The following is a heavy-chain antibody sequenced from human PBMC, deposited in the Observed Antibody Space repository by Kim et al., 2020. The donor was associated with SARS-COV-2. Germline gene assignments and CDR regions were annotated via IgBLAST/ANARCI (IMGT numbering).Heavy chain of an antibody. J-gene: IGHJ6*01. Sequence: GGSLRLSCAASGFTFSSYAMHWVRQAPGKGLEWVAVISYDGSNKYYVDSVKGRFTISRDNSKNTLYLQMNSLRAEDTAVYYCARDSRNLYDYICGSYRAYYDAGMDVWGQGTTVTVS. CDR2: ISYDGSNK. D-gene: IGHD3-16*02. CDR3: ARDSRNLYDYICGSYRAYYDAGMDV. CDR1: GFTFSSYA. V-gene: IGHV3-30*04.